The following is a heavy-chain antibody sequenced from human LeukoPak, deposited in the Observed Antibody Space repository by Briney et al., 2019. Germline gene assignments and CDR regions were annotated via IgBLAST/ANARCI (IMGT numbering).Heavy chain of an antibody. CDR3: ARAAPYYYDSSGYSAFDS. CDR1: GFTFSSYA. D-gene: IGHD3-22*01. CDR2: ISGSGGST. J-gene: IGHJ3*02. V-gene: IGHV3-23*01. Sequence: GGSLRLSCAASGFTFSSYAMSWVHQAPGKGLEWVSVISGSGGSTDYADSVKGRFTISRDNSKNTLYLQMNSLRDEDTAVYYCARAAPYYYDSSGYSAFDSWGQGTMVTVSA.